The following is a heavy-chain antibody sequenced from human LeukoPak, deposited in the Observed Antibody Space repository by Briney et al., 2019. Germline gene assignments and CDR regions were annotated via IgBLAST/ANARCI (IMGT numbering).Heavy chain of an antibody. D-gene: IGHD1-26*01. V-gene: IGHV3-23*01. CDR3: AKDVDSGSYNAFDY. CDR2: ISGSGGST. Sequence: GGSLRLSCAASGSTFSSAYAMSWVRQAPGKGLEWVSAISGSGGSTYYADSVKGRFTISRDNSKNTLYLQMNSLRAEDTAVYYCAKDVDSGSYNAFDYWGQGTLVTVSS. CDR1: GSTFSSAYA. J-gene: IGHJ4*02.